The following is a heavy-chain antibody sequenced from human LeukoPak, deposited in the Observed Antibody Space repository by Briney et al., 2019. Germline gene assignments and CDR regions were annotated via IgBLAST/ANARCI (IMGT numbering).Heavy chain of an antibody. D-gene: IGHD3-22*01. CDR2: INPNSGGT. CDR3: ARFPADEVVVHDY. CDR1: ASTFTAYY. J-gene: IGHJ4*02. V-gene: IGHV1-2*02. Sequence: ASVKVSCKASASTFTAYYFHWARQAPGQGLEWMGWINPNSGGTNYAQKFQGRVTMTRDTSISTAYMELSRLRSDDTAVYYCARFPADEVVVHDYWGQGTLVTVSS.